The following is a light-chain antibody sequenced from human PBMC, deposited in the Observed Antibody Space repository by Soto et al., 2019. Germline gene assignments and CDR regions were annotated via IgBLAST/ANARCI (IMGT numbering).Light chain of an antibody. CDR1: QDINNY. CDR2: DAS. CDR3: QQYDNLPHT. J-gene: IGKJ2*01. V-gene: IGKV1-33*01. Sequence: DLQMTQSPSSLSASVGDRVTITCQASQDINNYLNWYQQKPGKAPKLLIYDASNLETGVPSRFSGSGSRTDFTFPISSLQPEDIPTYYCQQYDNLPHTFGQGTKLEIK.